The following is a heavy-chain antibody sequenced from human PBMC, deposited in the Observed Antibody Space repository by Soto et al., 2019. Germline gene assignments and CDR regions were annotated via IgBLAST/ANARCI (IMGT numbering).Heavy chain of an antibody. CDR2: IINSGATT. Sequence: EVHLLESGGTLVQPGGSLRLSCAASVFDFSTYAMTWVRQAPGKGLEWVSAIINSGATTYYADSVKGRFTISRDNSRNTLYLQMNSLRADDTAMYYCAKDWPGTSSVTSDFWGQGTLVTVSS. D-gene: IGHD4-17*01. CDR3: AKDWPGTSSVTSDF. J-gene: IGHJ4*02. CDR1: VFDFSTYA. V-gene: IGHV3-23*01.